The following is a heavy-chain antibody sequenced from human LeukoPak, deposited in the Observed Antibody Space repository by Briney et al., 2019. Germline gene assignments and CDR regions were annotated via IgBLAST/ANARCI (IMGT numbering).Heavy chain of an antibody. J-gene: IGHJ6*03. CDR3: ANGYCTNGVCYPYYYYYMDV. D-gene: IGHD2-8*01. CDR2: ISYDGSNK. CDR1: GFNFSSYG. V-gene: IGHV3-30*18. Sequence: GGSLRLSCAASGFNFSSYGMHWVRQPPGKGLEWVAVISYDGSNKYNADSVKGRFTISRDNSKNTLYLQMNSLRAEDTAVYYCANGYCTNGVCYPYYYYYMDVWGKGTTVTVSS.